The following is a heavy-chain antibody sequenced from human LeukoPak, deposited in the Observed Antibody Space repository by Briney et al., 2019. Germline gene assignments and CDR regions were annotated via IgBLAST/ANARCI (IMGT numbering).Heavy chain of an antibody. V-gene: IGHV3-21*01. CDR3: AREATAMDYWCDP. J-gene: IGHJ5*02. CDR1: GFTFRSYS. CDR2: ISSSSSYI. D-gene: IGHD5-18*01. Sequence: GGSLRLSCAASGFTFRSYSMNWVRQAPGKGLEWVSSISSSSSYIYYADSVKGRFTISRDNAKNSLYLQMNSLRAEDTAVYYCAREATAMDYWCDPWGQGTLVTVSS.